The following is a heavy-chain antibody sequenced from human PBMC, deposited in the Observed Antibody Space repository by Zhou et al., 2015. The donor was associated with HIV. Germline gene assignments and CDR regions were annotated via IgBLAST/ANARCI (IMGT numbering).Heavy chain of an antibody. CDR1: GFTFRSYW. V-gene: IGHV3-7*01. J-gene: IGHJ4*02. CDR3: ARWSVKGGNYEGVHH. Sequence: VQLVESGGGVVQPGRSLRLSCVGSGFTFRSYWMSWVRQVSGKGLEWVANIKQEGTETYYMDSVMGRFTISRDNAKNSVYLQMNSLRVEDTAVYYCARWSVKGGNYEGVHHWGQGIMVTVSS. D-gene: IGHD3-22*01. CDR2: IKQEGTET.